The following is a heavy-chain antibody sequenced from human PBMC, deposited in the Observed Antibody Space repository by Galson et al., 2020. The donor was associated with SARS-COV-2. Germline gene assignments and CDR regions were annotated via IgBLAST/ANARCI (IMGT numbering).Heavy chain of an antibody. D-gene: IGHD5-12*01. CDR3: ARDLPFGYSGYDYAGAFDI. Sequence: GESLKISCAASGFTFSSYAMHWVRQAPGKGLEWVAVISYDGSNKYYADSVKGRFTISRDNSKNTLYLQMNSLRAEDTAVYYCARDLPFGYSGYDYAGAFDIWGQGTMVTVSS. J-gene: IGHJ3*02. CDR1: GFTFSSYA. V-gene: IGHV3-30*04. CDR2: ISYDGSNK.